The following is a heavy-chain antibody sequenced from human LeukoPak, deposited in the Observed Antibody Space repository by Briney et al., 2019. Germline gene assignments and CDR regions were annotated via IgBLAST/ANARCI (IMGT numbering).Heavy chain of an antibody. J-gene: IGHJ6*04. CDR2: ISGGGGST. V-gene: IGHV3-23*01. CDR3: AKDLHCSRTSCSTGGMDV. D-gene: IGHD2-2*01. CDR1: GFTFRSNA. Sequence: GGSLRLSCAASGFTFRSNAVSWVRQAPRKWLEWDSAISGGGGSTYSADSVKGRFTISRDNSKNTLYLQMNSLIADDTAVYYCAKDLHCSRTSCSTGGMDVWGKGTTVTVSS.